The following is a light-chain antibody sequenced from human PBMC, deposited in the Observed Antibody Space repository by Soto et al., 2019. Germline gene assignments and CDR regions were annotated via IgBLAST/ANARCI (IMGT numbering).Light chain of an antibody. Sequence: DIVMTRPQYSLAVSMGPSSSISCRSSQSVLHSSYNRNYLGWYQQKPGQPPKLLIYWASTRQSGVPDRFSGSGSGTDFTLTISSLQAEDVAVYYCQQYSTSPITFGQGARLEIK. CDR3: QQYSTSPIT. J-gene: IGKJ5*01. V-gene: IGKV4-1*01. CDR2: WAS. CDR1: QSVLHSSYNRNY.